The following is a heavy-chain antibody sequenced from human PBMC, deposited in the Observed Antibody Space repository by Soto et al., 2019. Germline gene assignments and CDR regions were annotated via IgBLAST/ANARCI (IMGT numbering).Heavy chain of an antibody. V-gene: IGHV3-30*18. CDR1: GFTLSGVD. CDR3: AEGGWYTSSSRSDC. Sequence: VQLVESGGGVVQPGTSLRLSCSASGFTLSGVDMHWVRQAPGKGLEWVAVMSYDGRNQYYADSVKGRFTVSRDSSKSTLYLQMKSLRTGDAAVYYCAEGGWYTSSSRSDCWGQGTLVTVSS. CDR2: MSYDGRNQ. J-gene: IGHJ4*02. D-gene: IGHD6-6*01.